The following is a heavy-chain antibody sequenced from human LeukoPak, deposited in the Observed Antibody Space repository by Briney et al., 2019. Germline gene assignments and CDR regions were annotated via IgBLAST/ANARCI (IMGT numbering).Heavy chain of an antibody. CDR3: VKITSVTGGDY. V-gene: IGHV3-64D*09. D-gene: IGHD1-1*01. CDR2: ISNNGGRS. Sequence: GGSLRLSCSASGFTFSAYAMYWVRQAPGKGLEYVSGISNNGGRSFYADSVKGRFTISRDNSKNTLYLQMSSRRAEDTAVYYCVKITSVTGGDYWGQGTRLTVSS. CDR1: GFTFSAYA. J-gene: IGHJ4*02.